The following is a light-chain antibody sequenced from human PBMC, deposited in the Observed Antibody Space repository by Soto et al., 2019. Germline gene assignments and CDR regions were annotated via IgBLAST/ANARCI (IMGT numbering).Light chain of an antibody. CDR1: SGDVGRYNY. V-gene: IGLV2-8*01. CDR2: EAT. CDR3: SSFGARNNI. Sequence: QSALTQPPSASGSPGQSVTISCTGTSGDVGRYNYVSWYQQHPGKAPKLIIYEATKRPSGVPDRFSGSKSGNTASLTVSGLQPEDEADYYCSSFGARNNIFGTGTKLTVL. J-gene: IGLJ1*01.